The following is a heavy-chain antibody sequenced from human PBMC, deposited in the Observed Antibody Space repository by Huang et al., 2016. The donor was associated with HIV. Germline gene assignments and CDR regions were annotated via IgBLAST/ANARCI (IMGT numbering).Heavy chain of an antibody. V-gene: IGHV1-2*02. Sequence: QVQLVQSGAAVKNPGASVRVSCKASGYTFTDSKIHWVRQAPGQGLAWMGGINPKGCGQRYAQRFQGRVTMTRDTTISTVHMDLRRIQSDDTAVYFCARDWSFGSSTSPADWGQGTLVTVSS. CDR3: ARDWSFGSSTSPAD. CDR2: INPKGCGQ. J-gene: IGHJ4*02. D-gene: IGHD6-6*01. CDR1: GYTFTDSK.